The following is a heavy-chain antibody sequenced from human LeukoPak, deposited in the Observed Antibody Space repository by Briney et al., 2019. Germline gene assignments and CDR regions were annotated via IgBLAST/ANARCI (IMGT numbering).Heavy chain of an antibody. CDR1: GFNFDDYA. D-gene: IGHD5-18*01. CDR2: ISWNSGDI. J-gene: IGHJ4*02. V-gene: IGHV3-9*01. Sequence: GGSLRLSCAASGFNFDDYAMHWVRQVPGKGLEWVSGISWNSGDIGYADSVKGRFTISRDNGKNSLYLQMNSLRAEDTALYYCAKVSGYSYGFFDSWGQGTLVTVSS. CDR3: AKVSGYSYGFFDS.